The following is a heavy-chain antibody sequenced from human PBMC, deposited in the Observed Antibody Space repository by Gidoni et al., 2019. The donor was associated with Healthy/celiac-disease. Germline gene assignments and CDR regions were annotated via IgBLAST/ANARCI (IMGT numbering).Heavy chain of an antibody. J-gene: IGHJ4*02. D-gene: IGHD4-17*01. CDR3: ARVHYGGNPLGFDY. CDR1: GGSIRSGGYY. Sequence: HVQLQESCPGLVKPSQTLSLTCPVSGGSIRSGGYYWRWIRQHPGKSLGWIGYIYYSGSTYYNPSLKSRVTISVDTSKNQFSLKLSSVTAADTAVYYCARVHYGGNPLGFDYWGQGTLVTVSS. CDR2: IYYSGST. V-gene: IGHV4-31*03.